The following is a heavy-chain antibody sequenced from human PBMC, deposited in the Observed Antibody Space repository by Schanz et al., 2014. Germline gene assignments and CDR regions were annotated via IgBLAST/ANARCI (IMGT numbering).Heavy chain of an antibody. CDR1: GYTFTTYA. V-gene: IGHV1-18*01. J-gene: IGHJ5*02. D-gene: IGHD3-9*01. CDR3: AKAEYDILTDSYSRLDP. Sequence: QVQLVQSGAEVKKPGASVRVSRKASGYTFTTYAMTWVRQAPGQGLEWVGWISVYTGNTKYGQKVQGRVTMTADTSTNTADMELRSLRSSDTAADYCAKAEYDILTDSYSRLDPWGQGTLVTVSS. CDR2: ISVYTGNT.